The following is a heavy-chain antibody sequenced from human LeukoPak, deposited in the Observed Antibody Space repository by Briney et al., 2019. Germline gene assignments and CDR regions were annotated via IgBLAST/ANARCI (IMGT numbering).Heavy chain of an antibody. Sequence: GRSLRLSCAASGFSFSTYSMHWVRQAPGKGLEWVMAISNDGSQEYYADSVKGRFTISRDNSKSTLYLQMNSLRPEDTAVFYCVRELYNYGMDVWGQGTTVT. J-gene: IGHJ6*02. CDR2: ISNDGSQE. CDR1: GFSFSTYS. V-gene: IGHV3-30-3*01. CDR3: VRELYNYGMDV.